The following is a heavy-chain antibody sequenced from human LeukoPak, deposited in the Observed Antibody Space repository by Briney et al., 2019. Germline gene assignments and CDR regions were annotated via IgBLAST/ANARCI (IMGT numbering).Heavy chain of an antibody. J-gene: IGHJ4*02. CDR3: ARGHCFGGDCYFDY. D-gene: IGHD2-21*02. CDR1: GGSITSSSYY. V-gene: IGHV4-39*01. Sequence: PSETLSPTCTVSGGSITSSSYYWGWIRQPPGKGLEWIGSIYYSGSTYYNPSLKSRVTISVDTSKNQFSLKLSSVTAADTAVHYCARGHCFGGDCYFDYWGPGTLVTASS. CDR2: IYYSGST.